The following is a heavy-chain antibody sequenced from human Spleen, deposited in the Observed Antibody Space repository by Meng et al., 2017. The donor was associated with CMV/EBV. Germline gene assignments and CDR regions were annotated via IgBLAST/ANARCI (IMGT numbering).Heavy chain of an antibody. V-gene: IGHV3-48*04. Sequence: GGSLRLSCAASGFTFSSYGMHWVRQAQGKGLEWVSYISSSGNTIYYADSVKGRFTISRDNAKNSLYVQMNSLRGADKAFYYCEKEAMTQLAPHWGQGTLVTVSS. CDR3: EKEAMTQLAPH. CDR1: GFTFSSYG. CDR2: ISSSGNTI. J-gene: IGHJ1*01. D-gene: IGHD6-13*01.